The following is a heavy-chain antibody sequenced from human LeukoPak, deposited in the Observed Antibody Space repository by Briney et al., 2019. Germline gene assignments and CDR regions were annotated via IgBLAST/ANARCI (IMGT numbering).Heavy chain of an antibody. D-gene: IGHD4-23*01. V-gene: IGHV1-2*02. CDR2: INPNSGGT. Sequence: ASVKVSCKASGYTFTGYYMHWVRQAPGQGLEWMGWINPNSGGTNYAQKFQGRVTMTRDTSISTAYMELSRLRSDDTAVYYCARFPHGGNSGTVYYYYGMDVWGQGTTVTVSS. CDR3: ARFPHGGNSGTVYYYYGMDV. J-gene: IGHJ6*02. CDR1: GYTFTGYY.